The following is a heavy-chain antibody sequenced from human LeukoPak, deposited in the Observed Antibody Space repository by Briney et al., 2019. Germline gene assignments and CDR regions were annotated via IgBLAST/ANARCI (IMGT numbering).Heavy chain of an antibody. Sequence: PGGSLRLSCAASGFSFSSYVMSWVRQAPGKGLEWVSTVSASGRATYYADSVKGRFTISRDNSKNTLYLQMNSLRAEDTAVHYCAKGWAARPSYYFDYWGQGTLVTVSS. CDR3: AKGWAARPSYYFDY. J-gene: IGHJ4*02. CDR2: VSASGRAT. V-gene: IGHV3-23*01. D-gene: IGHD6-6*01. CDR1: GFSFSSYV.